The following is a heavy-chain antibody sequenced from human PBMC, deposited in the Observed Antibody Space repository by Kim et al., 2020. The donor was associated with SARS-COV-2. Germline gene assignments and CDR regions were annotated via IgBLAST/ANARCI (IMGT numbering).Heavy chain of an antibody. J-gene: IGHJ6*02. CDR2: IYYSGST. Sequence: SETLSLTCTVSGGSISSYYWSWIRQPPGKGLEWIGYIYYSGSTNYNPSLKSRVTISVDTSKNQFSLKLSSVTAADTAVYYCARDRRDYGDYGIYYYYGMDVWGQGTTVTVSS. V-gene: IGHV4-59*13. CDR1: GGSISSYY. D-gene: IGHD4-17*01. CDR3: ARDRRDYGDYGIYYYYGMDV.